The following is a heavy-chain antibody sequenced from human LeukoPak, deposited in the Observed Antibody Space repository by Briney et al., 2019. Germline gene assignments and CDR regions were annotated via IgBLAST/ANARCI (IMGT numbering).Heavy chain of an antibody. CDR1: GYTFTGYY. CDR3: ARDSDLCSSTSCYTRWFDP. D-gene: IGHD2-2*02. J-gene: IGHJ5*02. CDR2: INPNSGGT. Sequence: ASVKVSCKASGYTFTGYYMHWVGQAPGQGLEWMGWINPNSGGTNYAQKFQGRVTMTRDTSISTAYMELSRLRSDDTAVYYCARDSDLCSSTSCYTRWFDPWGQGTLVTVSS. V-gene: IGHV1-2*02.